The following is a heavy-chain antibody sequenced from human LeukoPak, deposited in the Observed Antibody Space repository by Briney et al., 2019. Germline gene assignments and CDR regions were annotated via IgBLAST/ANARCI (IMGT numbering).Heavy chain of an antibody. Sequence: SQTLSLTCTVSGGSISSGGYYWSWIRQPPGKGLEWIGEINHSGSTNYNPSLKSRVTISVDTSKNQFSLKLSSVTAADTAVYYCARGKRASYYYYYGMDVWGQGTTVTVSS. V-gene: IGHV4-30-2*01. CDR1: GGSISSGGYY. CDR2: INHSGST. J-gene: IGHJ6*02. CDR3: ARGKRASYYYYYGMDV.